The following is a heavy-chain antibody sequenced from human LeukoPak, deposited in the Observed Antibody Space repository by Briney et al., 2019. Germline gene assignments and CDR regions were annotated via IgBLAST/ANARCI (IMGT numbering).Heavy chain of an antibody. CDR1: GGSISSYY. D-gene: IGHD3-10*01. Sequence: PSETLSLTCTVSGGSISSYYWSWIRQPAGKGLEWIGRIYTSGSTNYNPSLKSRVTMSVDTSKNQFSLKLSSVTAADTAVYYCARDVRFGELMWFDPWGQGTLVTVSS. V-gene: IGHV4-4*07. J-gene: IGHJ5*02. CDR3: ARDVRFGELMWFDP. CDR2: IYTSGST.